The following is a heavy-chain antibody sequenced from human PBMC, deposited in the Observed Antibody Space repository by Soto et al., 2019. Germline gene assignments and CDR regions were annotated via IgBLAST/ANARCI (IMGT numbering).Heavy chain of an antibody. CDR1: GFTFGDYA. J-gene: IGHJ6*02. D-gene: IGHD3-3*01. Sequence: GGSLRLSCTASGFTFGDYAMSWFRQAPGKGLEWVGFIRSKAYGGTTEYAASVKGRFTISRDDSKSIAYLQMNSLKTEDTAVYYCTRSGLRFLEWLSDGMDVWGQGTTVTVSS. CDR3: TRSGLRFLEWLSDGMDV. V-gene: IGHV3-49*03. CDR2: IRSKAYGGTT.